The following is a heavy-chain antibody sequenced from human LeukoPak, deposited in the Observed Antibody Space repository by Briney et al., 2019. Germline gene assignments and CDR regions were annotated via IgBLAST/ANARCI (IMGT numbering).Heavy chain of an antibody. V-gene: IGHV3-30*02. Sequence: GGSLRLSCAASGFTFSTYGMHWVRQAPSKGLEWVAFIRLDGVTTYHADSVKGRFTISRDNSKNTLYLQMNSLRTEDTAMYYCAKGYDTRHWGQGTLVIVSS. CDR3: AKGYDTRH. CDR2: IRLDGVTT. CDR1: GFTFSTYG. J-gene: IGHJ1*01. D-gene: IGHD3-9*01.